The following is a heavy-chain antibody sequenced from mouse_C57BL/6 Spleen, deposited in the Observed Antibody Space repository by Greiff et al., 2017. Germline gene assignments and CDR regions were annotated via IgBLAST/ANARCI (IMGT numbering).Heavy chain of an antibody. CDR3: ARSSSYYFDY. CDR1: GFNIKDYY. V-gene: IGHV14-2*01. J-gene: IGHJ2*01. D-gene: IGHD1-1*01. CDR2: IDPEDGET. Sequence: VQLQQSGAELVKPGASVKLSCTASGFNIKDYYMHWVKQRTEQGLEWIGRIDPEDGETKYAPKFPGKATITADTSSNTAYLQLSSLTSQATAVYYCARSSSYYFDYWGQGTTLTVSS.